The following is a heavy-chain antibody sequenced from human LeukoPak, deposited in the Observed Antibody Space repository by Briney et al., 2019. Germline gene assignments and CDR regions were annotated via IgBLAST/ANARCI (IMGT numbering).Heavy chain of an antibody. J-gene: IGHJ4*02. CDR3: ARGVVRGVIIDY. D-gene: IGHD3-10*01. Sequence: ASVKVSCKASGYTFTVYYLHWVRQAPGQGLEWMGRIIPILGIANYAQKFQGRVTITADKSTSTAYMELSSLRSEDTAVYYCARGVVRGVIIDYWGQGTLVTVSS. CDR1: GYTFTVYY. CDR2: IIPILGIA. V-gene: IGHV1-69*04.